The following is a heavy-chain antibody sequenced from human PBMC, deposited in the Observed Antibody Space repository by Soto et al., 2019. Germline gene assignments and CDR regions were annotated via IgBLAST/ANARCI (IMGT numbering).Heavy chain of an antibody. D-gene: IGHD6-19*01. CDR3: ARGRSSGWYGNYYYGMDV. V-gene: IGHV1-69*01. CDR2: IIPIFGTA. J-gene: IGHJ6*02. Sequence: QVQLVQSGAEVKKPGSSVKVSCKASGGTFSSYAISWVRQAPGQGLEWMGGIIPIFGTANYAQKFQGRVTITADESTSTAYMDLSSLRSEDTAVYYCARGRSSGWYGNYYYGMDVWGQGTTVTVSS. CDR1: GGTFSSYA.